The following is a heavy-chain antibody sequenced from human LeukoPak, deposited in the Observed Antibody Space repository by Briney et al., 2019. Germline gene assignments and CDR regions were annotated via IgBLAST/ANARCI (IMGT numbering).Heavy chain of an antibody. D-gene: IGHD3-10*01. J-gene: IGHJ4*02. CDR3: ARDGWFGELLPSLIDY. V-gene: IGHV3-48*01. CDR1: GFTFSSYS. CDR2: ISSSSSTI. Sequence: GGSLRLSCAASGFTFSSYSMNWVRQAPGKGLEWVSYISSSSSTIYYAGSVKGRFTISRDNAKNSLYLQMNSLRAEDTAVYYCARDGWFGELLPSLIDYWGQGTLVTVSS.